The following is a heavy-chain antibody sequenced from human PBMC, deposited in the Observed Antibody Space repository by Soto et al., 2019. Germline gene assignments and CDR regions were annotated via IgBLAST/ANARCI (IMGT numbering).Heavy chain of an antibody. V-gene: IGHV1-18*01. CDR2: HVAISWSP. CDR3: ARVAGYGSGSRHFDT. Sequence: QVQLLQSGAEVTEPGASVKLSCKASGFTFSTHGLTWVRQAPGQGLEWMGWHVAISWSPIYAQNFQGRVTVTTDRSTNTGYLELRSLTSDDTAFYYCARVAGYGSGSRHFDTWGQGSLVIVSS. D-gene: IGHD3-10*01. CDR1: GFTFSTHG. J-gene: IGHJ4*02.